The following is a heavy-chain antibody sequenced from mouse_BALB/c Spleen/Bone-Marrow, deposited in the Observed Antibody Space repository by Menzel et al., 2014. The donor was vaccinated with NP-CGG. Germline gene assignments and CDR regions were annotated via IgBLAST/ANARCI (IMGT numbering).Heavy chain of an antibody. CDR3: VRDYGYGAMDY. J-gene: IGHJ4*01. CDR2: ISSGSITI. D-gene: IGHD1-2*01. Sequence: EVQGVESGGGLVQPGGSRKLSCAASGFTFSSFAMHWVRQAPEKGLEWVAYISSGSITIYYADTVKGRFTISGDNPKNTLFLQMTSLRSEDTAMYYCVRDYGYGAMDYWGQGTSVTVSS. CDR1: GFTFSSFA. V-gene: IGHV5-17*02.